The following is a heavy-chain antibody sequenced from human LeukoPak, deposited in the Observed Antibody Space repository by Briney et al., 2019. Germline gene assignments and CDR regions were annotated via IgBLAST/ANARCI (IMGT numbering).Heavy chain of an antibody. CDR3: AKDVDSSSWYGSYYFDY. D-gene: IGHD6-13*01. CDR2: ISGNSVST. V-gene: IGHV3-23*01. Sequence: SGGSLRLSCAASGFTFSSYAMSWVRQAPGKGLEWVSGISGNSVSTYYADYVKGRFTISRDNSKNTLYLQMNSLRAEDTAVYYCAKDVDSSSWYGSYYFDYWGQGTLVTVSS. J-gene: IGHJ4*02. CDR1: GFTFSSYA.